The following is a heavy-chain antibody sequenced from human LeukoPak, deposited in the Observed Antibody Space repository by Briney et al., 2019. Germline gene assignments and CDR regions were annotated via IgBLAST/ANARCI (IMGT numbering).Heavy chain of an antibody. V-gene: IGHV4-34*12. D-gene: IGHD3-3*01. CDR1: GGSFSGYY. CDR3: ARGLASGYPPIPFDY. CDR2: IIDTGST. J-gene: IGHJ4*02. Sequence: SETLSLTCAVYGGSFSGYYWTWVRQPPGKGLEWIGEIIDTGSTKYSSSLKSRVTISVDTSKNQFSLSLDSVTAADTAVYYCARGLASGYPPIPFDYWGQGTLVTVSS.